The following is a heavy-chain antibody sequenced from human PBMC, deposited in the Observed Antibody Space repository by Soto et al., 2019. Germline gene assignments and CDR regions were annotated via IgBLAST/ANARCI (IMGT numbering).Heavy chain of an antibody. CDR1: GYMFPIYH. J-gene: IGHJ4*02. Sequence: PGESLKISCEASGYMFPIYHISWVRQMPGKGLEWVGKIDPSDSRTMYRPSSRARITISVDKSINTAYLEWGRLKASDTAMYYCARRDSNGDFGLRGQGP. CDR2: IDPSDSRT. D-gene: IGHD2-8*01. CDR3: ARRDSNGDFGL. V-gene: IGHV5-10-1*01.